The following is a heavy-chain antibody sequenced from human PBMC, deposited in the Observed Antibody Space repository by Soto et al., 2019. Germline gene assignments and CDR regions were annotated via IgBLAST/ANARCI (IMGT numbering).Heavy chain of an antibody. J-gene: IGHJ3*02. CDR3: ARTCSSTSCRNAFDI. D-gene: IGHD2-2*01. CDR2: ISAYNGNT. V-gene: IGHV1-18*01. CDR1: GYTFTSYG. Sequence: ASVKFSCKASGYTFTSYGISWVRQAPGQGLEWMGWISAYNGNTNYAQKLQGRVTMTTDTSTSTAYMELRSLRSDDTAVYYCARTCSSTSCRNAFDIWGQGTMVTVSS.